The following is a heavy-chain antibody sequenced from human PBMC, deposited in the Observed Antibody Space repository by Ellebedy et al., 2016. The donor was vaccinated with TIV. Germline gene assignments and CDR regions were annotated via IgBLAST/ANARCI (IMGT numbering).Heavy chain of an antibody. CDR3: ARVSGDYYFVMDV. D-gene: IGHD1-26*01. CDR2: IYPTGST. CDR1: GGSNRSYY. J-gene: IGHJ6*02. Sequence: MPSETLSLTCTVSGGSNRSYYWSWIRQPAGKGLEWIGRIYPTGSTSYSPTLKSRITMSIDTSKNQFSLKMTSVTAADTAVCYCARVSGDYYFVMDVWGQGTTVTVSS. V-gene: IGHV4-4*07.